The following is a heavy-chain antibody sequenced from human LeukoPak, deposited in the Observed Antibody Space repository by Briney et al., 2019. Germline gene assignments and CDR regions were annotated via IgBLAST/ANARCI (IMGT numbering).Heavy chain of an antibody. CDR3: ARYYYDTSSAFDI. CDR1: GYTFTGYY. CDR2: INPNSGGT. D-gene: IGHD3-22*01. V-gene: IGHV1-2*02. Sequence: GASVKVSCKASGYTFTGYYMHWVRQAPGQGLEWMGWINPNSGGTNYAQKFQGRVIMTRDTSISTAYMALSRLRSDETAVYYCARYYYDTSSAFDIWGQGTMVTVSS. J-gene: IGHJ3*02.